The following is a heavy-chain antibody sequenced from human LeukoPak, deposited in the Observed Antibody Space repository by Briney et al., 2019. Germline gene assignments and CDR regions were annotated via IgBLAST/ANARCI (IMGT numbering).Heavy chain of an antibody. J-gene: IGHJ1*01. D-gene: IGHD6-13*01. CDR1: GGSISSYY. CDR3: ARALVSAAGTSEYFQH. V-gene: IGHV4-59*01. Sequence: RSSETLSLTCTVSGGSISSYYWSWIRQPPGKGLEWIGYIYYSGSTNYNPSLKSRVTISVDTSKNQFSLKLSSVTAADTAVYYCARALVSAAGTSEYFQHWGQGTLVTVSS. CDR2: IYYSGST.